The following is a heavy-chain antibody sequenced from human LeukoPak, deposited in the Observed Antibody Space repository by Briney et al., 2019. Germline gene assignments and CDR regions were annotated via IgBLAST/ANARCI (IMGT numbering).Heavy chain of an antibody. V-gene: IGHV4-59*01. CDR3: ARNLIPEQLVLNF. CDR2: IYYTGST. J-gene: IGHJ4*02. CDR1: GFTFNKAW. D-gene: IGHD6-13*01. Sequence: GSLRLSCAASGFTFNKAWMNWIRQPPGKGLEFIGYIYYTGSTNYNPSLKSRVTMSVDTSKNQFSLNLRSVTPEDTAVYYCARNLIPEQLVLNFWGQGTLVTVSS.